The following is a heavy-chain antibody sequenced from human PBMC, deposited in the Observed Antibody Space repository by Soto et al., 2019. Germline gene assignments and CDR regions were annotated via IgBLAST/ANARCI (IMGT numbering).Heavy chain of an antibody. D-gene: IGHD3-10*01. V-gene: IGHV4-31*03. CDR2: IYYSGST. J-gene: IGHJ4*02. CDR1: GDSISSGGHY. CDR3: ARLVRGATGYFDY. Sequence: QVQLQESGPGLVKPSQTLSLTCTVSGDSISSGGHYWSWIRQHPGKGLEWIGYIYYSGSTYYNPSLKSRLTVSVDTSKNQFSLKVSSVTAADTAVYYCARLVRGATGYFDYWGQGTLVTVSS.